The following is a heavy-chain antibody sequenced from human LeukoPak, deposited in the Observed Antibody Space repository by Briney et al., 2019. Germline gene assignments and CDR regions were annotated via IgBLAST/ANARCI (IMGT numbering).Heavy chain of an antibody. CDR1: GFTFSDHY. J-gene: IGHJ6*03. V-gene: IGHV3-72*01. CDR2: TRNKANSYIT. D-gene: IGHD6-13*01. Sequence: GGSLRLSCAASGFTFSDHYMDWVRQAPGKGLEWVGRTRNKANSYITEYAASVKGRITISRDDSQNSLYLQMNSLKTEDTAVYYCAREVSRIYYYYYMDVWGKGTTVTVSS. CDR3: AREVSRIYYYYYMDV.